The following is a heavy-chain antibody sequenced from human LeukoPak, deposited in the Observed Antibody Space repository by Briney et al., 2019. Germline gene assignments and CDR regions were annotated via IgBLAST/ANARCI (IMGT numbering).Heavy chain of an antibody. V-gene: IGHV1-46*01. CDR3: ARYFHDSTGRYDY. J-gene: IGHJ4*02. CDR2: INPGTTTT. Sequence: ASVKVSCKASGYTFTSYYIDWVRQAPGQGLEWMGVINPGTTTTTYAQKFQGRVTLTRDMSTSTVYMEMSSLRSEDTAVYYCARYFHDSTGRYDYWGQGTLVTVSS. D-gene: IGHD2-8*02. CDR1: GYTFTSYY.